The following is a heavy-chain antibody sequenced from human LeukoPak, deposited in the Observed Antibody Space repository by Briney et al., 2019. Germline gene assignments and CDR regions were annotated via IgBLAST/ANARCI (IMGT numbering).Heavy chain of an antibody. D-gene: IGHD3-10*01. CDR2: IYTSGST. CDR1: GGSISRGGYY. CDR3: ATGRDYYDSGTYYTDAFDI. Sequence: SETLSLTCTVSGGSISRGGYYWSWIRQPAGKGLEWIGHIYTSGSTTYNPSLKSRVTMSADTSKNQFSLKLSSVTAADMAVYYCATGRDYYDSGTYYTDAFDIWGQGTMVTVSS. V-gene: IGHV4-61*09. J-gene: IGHJ3*02.